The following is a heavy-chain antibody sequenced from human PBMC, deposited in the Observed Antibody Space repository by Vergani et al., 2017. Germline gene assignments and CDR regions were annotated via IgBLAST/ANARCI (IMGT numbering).Heavy chain of an antibody. CDR3: ARAPLANYYGSGSYLPRIDP. V-gene: IGHV1-69*12. D-gene: IGHD3-10*01. CDR2: IIPIFGTA. Sequence: QVQLVQSGAEVKKPGSSVKVSCKASGGTFSSYAISWVRQAPGQGLEWMGGIIPIFGTANYAQKFQGRVTITADESTSTAYMELSSLRYEDTAVYYCARAPLANYYGSGSYLPRIDPWGQGTLVTVSS. CDR1: GGTFSSYA. J-gene: IGHJ5*02.